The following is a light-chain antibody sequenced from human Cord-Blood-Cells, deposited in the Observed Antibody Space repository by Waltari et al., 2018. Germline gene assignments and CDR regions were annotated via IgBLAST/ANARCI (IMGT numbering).Light chain of an antibody. V-gene: IGLV2-23*01. CDR1: RSDVGSYNL. J-gene: IGLJ3*02. CDR2: EGS. CDR3: CSYAGSSTWV. Sequence: QSALTQPASLSGSPRQSITISCTGTRSDVGSYNLSSWYQQHPGKAPKLMIYEGSKRPSGVSNRFSGSKSGNTASLTISGLQAEDEADYYCCSYAGSSTWVFGGGTKLTVL.